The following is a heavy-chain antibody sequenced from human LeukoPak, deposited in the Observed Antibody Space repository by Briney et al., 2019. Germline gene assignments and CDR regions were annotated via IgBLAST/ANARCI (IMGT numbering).Heavy chain of an antibody. CDR2: IKQDGSEK. D-gene: IGHD1-26*01. CDR1: GFTFSTYW. J-gene: IGHJ4*02. V-gene: IGHV3-7*01. Sequence: GGSLRLSCAVSGFTFSTYWMSWVRQAPGKGLEWVANIKQDGSEKYYVDSVKGRFTISRDNAKNSLYLQMNSPRVEDRAVYYCARGSLSSGSYLNYWGQGTLVTVSS. CDR3: ARGSLSSGSYLNY.